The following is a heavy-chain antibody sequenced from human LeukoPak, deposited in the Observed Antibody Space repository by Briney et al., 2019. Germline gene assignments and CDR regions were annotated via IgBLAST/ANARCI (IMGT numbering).Heavy chain of an antibody. CDR2: VSSSSSFI. Sequence: PGGSLRLSCAASGFSFSSHSMNWVRQAPGKGLEWVSSVSSSSSFIYYADSVKGRFTIPRDNAKKSLYLQMDSLRAEDTAVYYCARDRVSGFGPDYWGQGTLVTVSS. D-gene: IGHD3-10*01. CDR1: GFSFSSHS. J-gene: IGHJ4*02. V-gene: IGHV3-21*01. CDR3: ARDRVSGFGPDY.